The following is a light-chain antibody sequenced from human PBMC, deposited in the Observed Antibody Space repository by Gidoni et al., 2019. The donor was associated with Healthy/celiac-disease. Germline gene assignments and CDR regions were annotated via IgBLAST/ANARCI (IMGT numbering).Light chain of an antibody. J-gene: IGLJ2*01. Sequence: QSALTQPGSVSGSPGQSVTISFTGTSTDVVGSNYVSWYQQHPGKAPKLMIYDVSKRPSGVPDRFSGSKSGNTASLTISGLQAEDEADYYCCSYAGSYTVVFGGGTKLTVL. CDR2: DVS. CDR1: STDVVGSNY. V-gene: IGLV2-11*01. CDR3: CSYAGSYTVV.